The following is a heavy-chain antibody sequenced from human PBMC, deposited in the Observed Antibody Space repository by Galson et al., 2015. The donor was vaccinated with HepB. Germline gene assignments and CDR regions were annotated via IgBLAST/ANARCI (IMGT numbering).Heavy chain of an antibody. J-gene: IGHJ4*01. V-gene: IGHV3-7*01. CDR2: INQDGGHK. Sequence: SLRLASAAYAGTLHNYCLNRVRQAPREELEWVRSINQDGGHKYYVYSVKGRFTISRDNTKNSLYLQMNNLTAEDSAVYYCAGGTGWVIHYWGHGTLVTVSS. CDR3: AGGTGWVIHY. CDR1: AGTLHNYC. D-gene: IGHD2-21*01.